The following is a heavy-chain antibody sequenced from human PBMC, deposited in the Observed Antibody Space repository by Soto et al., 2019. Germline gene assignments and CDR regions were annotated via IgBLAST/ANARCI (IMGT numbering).Heavy chain of an antibody. CDR1: GGSITSGDYY. D-gene: IGHD4-17*01. V-gene: IGHV4-30-4*01. J-gene: IGHJ4*02. CDR3: ASGSTVINTLDF. Sequence: QVQLQESGPGLVKPSQTLSLTCTVSGGSITSGDYYWSWTRQPPGKGLECVGYKYYGGSTYYNPSLERRITISLDTAKNQFSLELTSVTAADTAVYYCASGSTVINTLDFWGQGNLVTVS. CDR2: KYYGGST.